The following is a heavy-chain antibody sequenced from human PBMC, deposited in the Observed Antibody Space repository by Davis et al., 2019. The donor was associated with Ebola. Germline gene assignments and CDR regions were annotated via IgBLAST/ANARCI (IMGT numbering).Heavy chain of an antibody. J-gene: IGHJ4*02. D-gene: IGHD1-26*01. V-gene: IGHV3-33*01. CDR2: IWYDGSNK. Sequence: GGSLRLSCAASGFTFSSYGMHWVRQAPGKGLEWVAVIWYDGSNKYYADSVKGRFTISRDNSKNTLYLQMNSLRAEDTAVYYCARGSYQEVEFDYWGQGTLVTVSS. CDR3: ARGSYQEVEFDY. CDR1: GFTFSSYG.